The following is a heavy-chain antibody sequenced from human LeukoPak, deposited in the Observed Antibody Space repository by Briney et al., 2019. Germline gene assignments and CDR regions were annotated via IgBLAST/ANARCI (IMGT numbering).Heavy chain of an antibody. V-gene: IGHV3-53*01. CDR2: LYSGGST. D-gene: IGHD1-14*01. Sequence: SGGSLRLSCAASGFTVSNNFMSWVRQAPGKGLEWVSVLYSGGSTYYADSVKGRFTISRDNSRNTLYLQMNSLRAEDTAVYYCSAFRTNDAFDIWGQGTMVTVSS. CDR3: SAFRTNDAFDI. J-gene: IGHJ3*02. CDR1: GFTVSNNF.